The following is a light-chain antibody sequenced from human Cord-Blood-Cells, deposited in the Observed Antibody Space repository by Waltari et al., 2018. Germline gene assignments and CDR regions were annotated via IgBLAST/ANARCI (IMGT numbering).Light chain of an antibody. V-gene: IGKV3-15*01. J-gene: IGKJ2*01. CDR1: QSVSSN. CDR2: GAS. CDR3: QQYNNWPPYT. Sequence: EIVMTQSPATLSVSPGESATLSCRASQSVSSNLAWYQQKPGQAPRLPSYGASTRATGIPARFSGSGSGTEFTVTISSLQSEDFAVYYCQQYNNWPPYTFGQGTKLEIK.